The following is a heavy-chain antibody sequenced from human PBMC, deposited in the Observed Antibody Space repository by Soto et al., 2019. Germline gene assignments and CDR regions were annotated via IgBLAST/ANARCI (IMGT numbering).Heavy chain of an antibody. D-gene: IGHD3-10*01. V-gene: IGHV1-69*12. CDR3: ARHTPMVRDYGMDV. CDR2: IIPIFGTA. J-gene: IGHJ6*02. Sequence: QVQLVQSGAEVKKPGSSVKVSCKASGDTFSSYAISWVRQAPGQGLEWMGGIIPIFGTANYAQKFQGRVTITADEXXSTAKTELSNLRSEDTAGYYGARHTPMVRDYGMDVWGQGTTVIVSS. CDR1: GDTFSSYA.